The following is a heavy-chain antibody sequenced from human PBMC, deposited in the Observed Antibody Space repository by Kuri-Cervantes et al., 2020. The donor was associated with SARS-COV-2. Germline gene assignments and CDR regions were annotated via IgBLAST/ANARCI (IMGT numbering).Heavy chain of an antibody. Sequence: SETLSLTCTVSGGSISSYYWSWIRQPPGKGLEWIGYIYYSGSTNYNPSLKSRVTMSVGTSRNQFSLKLSSVTAADTAVYYCARGPSSGWYYYYGMDVWGQGTTVTVSS. CDR1: GGSISSYY. CDR3: ARGPSSGWYYYYGMDV. J-gene: IGHJ6*02. V-gene: IGHV4-59*01. CDR2: IYYSGST. D-gene: IGHD6-19*01.